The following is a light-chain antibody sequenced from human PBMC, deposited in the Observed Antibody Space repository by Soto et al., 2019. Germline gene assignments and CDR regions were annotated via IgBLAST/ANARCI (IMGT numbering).Light chain of an antibody. CDR3: QQYANSPIT. CDR1: QPVSSNF. Sequence: ERVLTQSPFTLSLSPGESAALSCRASQPVSSNFLAWYQQKPGQAPRLLIYGVSSRASGIPDRFFGSGSGTDFTLTINRLEPEDFAVYYCQQYANSPITFGQGTRLEIK. CDR2: GVS. J-gene: IGKJ5*01. V-gene: IGKV3-20*01.